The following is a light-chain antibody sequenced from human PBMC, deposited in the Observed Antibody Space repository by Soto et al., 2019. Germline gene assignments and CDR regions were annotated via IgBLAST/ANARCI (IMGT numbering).Light chain of an antibody. J-gene: IGKJ1*01. CDR1: QSLVFSDGNTY. Sequence: DVVMTQSPLSLPVTLGQPASSSCRSSQSLVFSDGNTYLSWFQQRPGQSPRRLIYQVSSRDSGVPDRFSGSGSGADFTLRVSRVEAEDLGVYYCMQAAHWPWTFGQGTKGDIK. CDR2: QVS. V-gene: IGKV2-30*01. CDR3: MQAAHWPWT.